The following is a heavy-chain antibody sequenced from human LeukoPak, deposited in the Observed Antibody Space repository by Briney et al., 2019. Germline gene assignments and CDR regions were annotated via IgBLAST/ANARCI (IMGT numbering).Heavy chain of an antibody. CDR2: IRYDGSNK. CDR1: GFTFSSYG. D-gene: IGHD3-10*01. Sequence: GGSLRLSCAASGFTFSSYGMHWVRQAPGKGLEWVAFIRYDGSNKYYADSVKGRFTISRDNSKNTLYLQMNSLRVEDTAVYYCAKDSGLVYYYMDVWGKGTTVTVSS. V-gene: IGHV3-30*02. CDR3: AKDSGLVYYYMDV. J-gene: IGHJ6*03.